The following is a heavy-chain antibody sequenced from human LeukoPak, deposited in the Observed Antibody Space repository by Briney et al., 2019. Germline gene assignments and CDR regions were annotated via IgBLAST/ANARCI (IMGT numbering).Heavy chain of an antibody. CDR2: ISGSGGST. J-gene: IGHJ4*02. CDR3: AEDQRITVVRGVYFDY. Sequence: GGSLRLSCAASGFTFSSYAMSWVRQAPGKGLEWVSAISGSGGSTYYADSVKGRFTISRDNSKNTLYLQMNSLRAEDTAVYYCAEDQRITVVRGVYFDYWGQGTLVTVSS. CDR1: GFTFSSYA. V-gene: IGHV3-23*01. D-gene: IGHD4-23*01.